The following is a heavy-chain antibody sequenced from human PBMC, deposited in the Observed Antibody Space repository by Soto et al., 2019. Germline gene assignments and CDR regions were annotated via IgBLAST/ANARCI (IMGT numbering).Heavy chain of an antibody. V-gene: IGHV1-8*01. CDR3: ARKPPGDSSGYYYYYYGMDV. D-gene: IGHD3-22*01. J-gene: IGHJ6*02. CDR2: MNPNSGNT. CDR1: GYTFTSYD. Sequence: ASVKVSCKASGYTFTSYDINWVRQATGQGLEWMGWMNPNSGNTGYAQKFQGRVTMTRKTSISTAYMELSSLRSEDTAGYYCARKPPGDSSGYYYYYYGMDVWGQGTTVTVSS.